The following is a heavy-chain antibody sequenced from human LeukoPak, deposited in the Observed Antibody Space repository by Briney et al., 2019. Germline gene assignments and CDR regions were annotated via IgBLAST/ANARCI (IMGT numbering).Heavy chain of an antibody. Sequence: SETLSLTCIVSGGSISSSSYYWGWIRHPPGRGLEWIGSIYYSGNIYYNPSVKSRVTISVDTSKNQCSLKLSAVTAADTAGDYCPRLRLPYTRVQHYYDSRGYYPDYWGQGTLVTVSS. J-gene: IGHJ4*02. CDR1: GGSISSSSYY. CDR2: IYYSGNI. V-gene: IGHV4-39*07. CDR3: PRLRLPYTRVQHYYDSRGYYPDY. D-gene: IGHD3-22*01.